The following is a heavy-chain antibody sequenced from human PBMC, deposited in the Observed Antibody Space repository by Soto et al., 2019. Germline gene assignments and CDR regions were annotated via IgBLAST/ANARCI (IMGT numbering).Heavy chain of an antibody. D-gene: IGHD6-6*01. CDR1: GGSISSSSYY. V-gene: IGHV4-39*01. CDR2: IYYSGST. J-gene: IGHJ4*02. Sequence: PSETLSLTCTVSGGSISSSSYYWGWIRQPPGKGLEWIGSIYYSGSTYYNPSLKSRVTISVDTSKNQFSPKLSSVTAADTAVYYCARLARSRSPDHAYWGQGTLVTVSS. CDR3: ARLARSRSPDHAY.